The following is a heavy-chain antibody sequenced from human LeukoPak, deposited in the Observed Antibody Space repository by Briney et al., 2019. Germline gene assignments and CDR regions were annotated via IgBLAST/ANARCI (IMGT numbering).Heavy chain of an antibody. CDR3: ARSGNILTGYYKARFDD. J-gene: IGHJ5*02. D-gene: IGHD3-9*01. CDR1: GYTFTSYG. Sequence: ASVKVSCKASGYTFTSYGISWVRQAPGQGLEWMGWISAYNGNTNYAQKLQGRVTMTTDTSTSTAYMELRSLRSDDTAVYYCARSGNILTGYYKARFDDWGQGTLVTVSS. CDR2: ISAYNGNT. V-gene: IGHV1-18*01.